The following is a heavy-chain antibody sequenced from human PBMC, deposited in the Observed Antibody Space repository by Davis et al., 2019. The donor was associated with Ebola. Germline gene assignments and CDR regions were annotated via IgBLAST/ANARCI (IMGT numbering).Heavy chain of an antibody. CDR2: IYYSGKT. V-gene: IGHV4-30-4*01. J-gene: IGHJ4*02. Sequence: SETLSLTCAVSGFSVSSGYYWSWIRQSPGRGQECLGYIYYSGKTYYNPSLKSRLTISVDTSKNQFSLKLTSVTAADTAMYFCARDRRDSRAYGFWGQGTLVTVSS. CDR3: ARDRRDSRAYGF. D-gene: IGHD3-22*01. CDR1: GFSVSSGYY.